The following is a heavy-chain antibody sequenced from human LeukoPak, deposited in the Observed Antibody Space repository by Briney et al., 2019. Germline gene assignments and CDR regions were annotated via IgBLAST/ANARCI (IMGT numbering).Heavy chain of an antibody. V-gene: IGHV3-23*01. D-gene: IGHD6-19*01. CDR2: ISGSGGST. J-gene: IGHJ6*03. CDR1: GFTVSSNY. CDR3: ARVGVAVAGRGAYYMDV. Sequence: GGSLRLSCAASGFTVSSNYMSWVRQAPGKGLEWVSAISGSGGSTYYADSVKGRFTISRDNSKNTLYLQMNSLRAEDTAVYYCARVGVAVAGRGAYYMDVWGKGTTVTVSS.